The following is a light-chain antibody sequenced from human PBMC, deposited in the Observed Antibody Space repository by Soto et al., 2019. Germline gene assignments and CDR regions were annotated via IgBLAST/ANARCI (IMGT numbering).Light chain of an antibody. CDR2: GAS. J-gene: IGKJ4*01. V-gene: IGKV3-20*01. CDR1: QSVSSSY. Sequence: EIVVTQSPGTLSLSPGERATLSCRASQSVSSSYLAWYQQKPGQAPRLLIYGASSRATGIPDRFSGSGSGTDFPLTISRLEPEDFAVYYCQHYGSLVLTFGGGTKVEIK. CDR3: QHYGSLVLT.